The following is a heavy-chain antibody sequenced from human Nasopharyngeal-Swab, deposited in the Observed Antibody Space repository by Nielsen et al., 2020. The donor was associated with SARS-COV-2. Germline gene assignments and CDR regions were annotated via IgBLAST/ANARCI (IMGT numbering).Heavy chain of an antibody. Sequence: WVRQAPGQGLEWMGCINPNSGGATYAQKFEGRVTMTRATSRGTAYMELSVLRPDDTAVFYCAREMRDSSSGNDAFDVWGQGTRVTVSS. CDR2: INPNSGGA. V-gene: IGHV1-2*02. D-gene: IGHD3-10*01. CDR3: AREMRDSSSGNDAFDV. J-gene: IGHJ3*01.